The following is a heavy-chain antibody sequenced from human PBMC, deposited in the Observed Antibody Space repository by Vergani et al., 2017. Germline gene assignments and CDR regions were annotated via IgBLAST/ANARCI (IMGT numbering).Heavy chain of an antibody. Sequence: EVQLEESGGGLVLPGRSLRLSCVASGFTSAGYAMHWVRQAPGKGLEWVSGISWNSNSIGYADSVKGRFTISRDNAKNSLYLQMNSLRAEDTAVYYCAKPMEGGTYDFDYWGQGTLVTVSS. CDR1: GFTSAGYA. V-gene: IGHV3-9*02. J-gene: IGHJ4*02. D-gene: IGHD1-1*01. CDR3: AKPMEGGTYDFDY. CDR2: ISWNSNSI.